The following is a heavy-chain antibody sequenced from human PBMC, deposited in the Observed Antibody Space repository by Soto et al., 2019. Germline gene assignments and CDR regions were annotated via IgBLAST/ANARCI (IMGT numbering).Heavy chain of an antibody. CDR1: GYTFTSHY. CDR2: INPSGGST. CDR3: ARDLSIAVAGTWWFDP. V-gene: IGHV1-46*01. Sequence: ASVKVSCKASGYTFTSHYMHWVRQAPGQGLEWMGIINPSGGSTSYAQKFQSRVTMTRDTSTSTVYMELSSLRSEDTAVYYCARDLSIAVAGTWWFDPWGQGTLVTVSS. D-gene: IGHD6-19*01. J-gene: IGHJ5*02.